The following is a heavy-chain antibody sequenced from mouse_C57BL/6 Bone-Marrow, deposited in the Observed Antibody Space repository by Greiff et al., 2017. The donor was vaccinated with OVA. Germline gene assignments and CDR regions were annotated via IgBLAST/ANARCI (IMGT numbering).Heavy chain of an antibody. CDR2: ISSGSRTI. Sequence: EVKLMESGGGLVKPGGSLKLSCAASGFTFSDYGMHWVRQAPAKGLEWVAYISSGSRTIYSAATVTGRFTISRDKAKNTLFLQMTSLGSEDTAMYYCARNNYWYVDVWGTGTTVTVTS. J-gene: IGHJ1*03. CDR3: ARNNYWYVDV. V-gene: IGHV5-17*01. CDR1: GFTFSDYG.